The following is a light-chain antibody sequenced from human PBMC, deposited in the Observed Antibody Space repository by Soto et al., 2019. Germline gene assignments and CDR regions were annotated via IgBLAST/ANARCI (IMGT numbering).Light chain of an antibody. V-gene: IGKV1D-12*01. CDR3: QQADTFPIT. CDR2: SAS. J-gene: IGKJ5*01. CDR1: QGISRS. Sequence: DFQMTQSPSSVSSSVGGRVTIACQASQGISRSLAWYQQKPGKAPKLLIYSASSLQSGVPSRFSGSGFGTDFTLTISSLQPEDFATYYCQQADTFPITFGQGTRLEIK.